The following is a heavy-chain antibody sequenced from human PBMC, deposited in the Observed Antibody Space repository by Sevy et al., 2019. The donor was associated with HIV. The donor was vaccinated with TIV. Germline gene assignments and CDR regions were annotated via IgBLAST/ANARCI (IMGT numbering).Heavy chain of an antibody. Sequence: ASVKVSCKASGFTFTSSAVQWVRQARGQRLEWIGWIVVGSGNTNYAQKFQERVTITRDMSTSTAYMELSSLRSEDTAVNYCGAEAKVGADYYFDYWGQGTLVTVSS. CDR3: GAEAKVGADYYFDY. CDR1: GFTFTSSA. V-gene: IGHV1-58*01. D-gene: IGHD1-26*01. CDR2: IVVGSGNT. J-gene: IGHJ4*02.